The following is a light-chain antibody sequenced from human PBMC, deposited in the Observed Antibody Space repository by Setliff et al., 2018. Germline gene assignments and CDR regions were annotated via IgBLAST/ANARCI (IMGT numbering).Light chain of an antibody. Sequence: DIVLTQSPDSLSVSLGERATINCKSSQSVLNSLNDKNYFAWYQQKPGQPPKLLIYWASARESGVPDRFSGSGSGTDFTLTISSLQAEDVAVYYCQQYYDIPRTFGQGTKVDIK. CDR1: QSVLNSLNDKNY. J-gene: IGKJ1*01. CDR2: WAS. CDR3: QQYYDIPRT. V-gene: IGKV4-1*01.